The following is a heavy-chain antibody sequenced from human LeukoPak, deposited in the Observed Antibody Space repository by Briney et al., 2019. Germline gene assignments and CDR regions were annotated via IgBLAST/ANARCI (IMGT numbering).Heavy chain of an antibody. CDR2: IFHSGIT. CDR3: ARDNQQLVPVSDAFDI. J-gene: IGHJ3*02. D-gene: IGHD6-13*01. V-gene: IGHV4-59*12. CDR1: GGSISSYY. Sequence: SETLSLTCSVSGGSISSYYWSWIRQPPGKGLEWIGYIFHSGITNNNPSLKSRVTISVDTSKNQFSLKLSSVTAADTAVYYCARDNQQLVPVSDAFDIWGQGTMVTVSS.